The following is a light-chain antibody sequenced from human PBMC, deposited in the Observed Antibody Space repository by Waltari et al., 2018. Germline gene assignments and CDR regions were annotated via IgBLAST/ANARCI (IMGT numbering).Light chain of an antibody. CDR1: QSISSH. CDR2: SAS. CDR3: QQYNNWPLT. V-gene: IGKV3-15*01. Sequence: ETVMTQSPATLSALPGERVTLSCGASQSISSHLAWYQQKPGQPPRLVIYSASSRATGVPVRFSGSGSVTDFTLTISNLQSEDFAVYYCQQYNNWPLTFGGGTKVEL. J-gene: IGKJ4*01.